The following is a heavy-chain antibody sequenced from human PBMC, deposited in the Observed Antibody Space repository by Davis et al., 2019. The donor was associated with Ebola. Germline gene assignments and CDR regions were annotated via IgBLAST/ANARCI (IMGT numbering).Heavy chain of an antibody. CDR1: GGSISSGDYY. CDR2: IYYSGST. Sequence: LRLSCTVSGGSISSGDYYWSWIRQPPGKGLEWIGYIYYSGSTYYNPSLKSRVTISVDTSKNQFSLKLSSVTAADTAVYYCARSRRYDYVWGSYRYTEWFDPWGQGTLVTVSS. CDR3: ARSRRYDYVWGSYRYTEWFDP. J-gene: IGHJ5*02. D-gene: IGHD3-16*02. V-gene: IGHV4-30-4*01.